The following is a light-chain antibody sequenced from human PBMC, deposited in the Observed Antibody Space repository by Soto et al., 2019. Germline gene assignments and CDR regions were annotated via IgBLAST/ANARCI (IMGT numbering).Light chain of an antibody. J-gene: IGLJ1*01. Sequence: QSVLTQPPSVSVAPGQRVTISCTGSSANIGAAYNVDWYQQLPGTAPKLLIYGNNNRPSGVPARFSGSKSGTSASLAFAGLQAEDEGDYYCQSYDSSLGGYVFGTGTKVTVL. CDR3: QSYDSSLGGYV. CDR2: GNN. CDR1: SANIGAAYN. V-gene: IGLV1-40*01.